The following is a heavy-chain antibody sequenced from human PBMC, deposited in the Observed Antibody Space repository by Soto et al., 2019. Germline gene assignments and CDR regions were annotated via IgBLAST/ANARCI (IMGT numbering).Heavy chain of an antibody. D-gene: IGHD1-26*01. CDR2: INHSGST. CDR1: GGSFSGYY. V-gene: IGHV4-34*01. J-gene: IGHJ6*02. CDR3: ARGGGLGYYYYYYGMDV. Sequence: SETLSLTCAVYGGSFSGYYWSWIRQPPGKGLEWIGEINHSGSTNYNPSLKSRVTISVDTSKNQFSLKLSSVTAADTAVYSCARGGGLGYYYYYYGMDVWGQGTTVTVSS.